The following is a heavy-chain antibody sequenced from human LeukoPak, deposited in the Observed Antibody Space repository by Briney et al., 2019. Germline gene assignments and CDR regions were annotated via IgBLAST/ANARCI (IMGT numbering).Heavy chain of an antibody. Sequence: SETLSLTCTVSGGSIRTHYWTWIRQPPRKGLEWIGYVHYSGVTDYNPSLGIRVTISLDTSKSQFSLELRSVTAADTAVYYCARDQSDFDYWGQGTLVTVSS. CDR3: ARDQSDFDY. CDR2: VHYSGVT. CDR1: GGSIRTHY. V-gene: IGHV4-59*11. J-gene: IGHJ4*02.